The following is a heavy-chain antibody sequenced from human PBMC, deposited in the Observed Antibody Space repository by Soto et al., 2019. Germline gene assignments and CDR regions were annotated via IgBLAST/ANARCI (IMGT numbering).Heavy chain of an antibody. CDR2: IWYDGSHK. CDR1: GFTFSSYR. V-gene: IGHV3-33*01. Sequence: QVQLVESGGAVVQPGTSLRLSCTASGFTFSSYRMHWVRQAPGKGLEWVAIIWYDGSHKFYVDSVKGRFAVSRDNSKNTVYLQMNSLTGEDTAVYYCARPRYSGYDPDALEIWGRGTLVTISS. J-gene: IGHJ3*02. D-gene: IGHD5-12*01. CDR3: ARPRYSGYDPDALEI.